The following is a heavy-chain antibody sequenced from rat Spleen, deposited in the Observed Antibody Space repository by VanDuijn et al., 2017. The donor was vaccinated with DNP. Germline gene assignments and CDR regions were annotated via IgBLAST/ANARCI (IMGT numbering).Heavy chain of an antibody. CDR2: INTDGGST. V-gene: IGHV5-58*01. CDR1: GFTFSSYW. D-gene: IGHD1-8*01. CDR3: ARQGYSRDYAMDA. Sequence: EVQLVETGGGLVQPGRSLKLSCVASGFTFSSYWMYWIRQAPGKGLEWVASINTDGGSTYYPDSVKGRFTVSRDNAKSSLYLQMDSLRSEDTATYYCARQGYSRDYAMDAWGQGTSVTVSS. J-gene: IGHJ4*01.